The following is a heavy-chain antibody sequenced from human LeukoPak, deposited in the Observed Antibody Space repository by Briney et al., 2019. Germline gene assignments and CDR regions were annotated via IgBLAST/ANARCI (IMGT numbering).Heavy chain of an antibody. J-gene: IGHJ4*02. CDR2: IYYSGST. CDR1: GGSTSSGDYY. CDR3: ARDRAARLLDY. V-gene: IGHV4-30-4*08. D-gene: IGHD6-6*01. Sequence: SEALSLTCTVSGGSTSSGDYYWSWIRQPPGKGLEWIGYIYYSGSTYYNPSLKSRVTISVDTSKNQFSLKLSSVTAADTAVYYCARDRAARLLDYWGQGTLVTVSS.